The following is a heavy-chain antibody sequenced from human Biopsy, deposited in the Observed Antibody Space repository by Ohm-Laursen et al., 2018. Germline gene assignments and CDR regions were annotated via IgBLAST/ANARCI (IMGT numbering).Heavy chain of an antibody. CDR2: IYDRGSTA. CDR3: ARESDSSGYYYRDY. CDR1: GDSVSSGSFY. V-gene: IGHV4-61*01. Sequence: SDTLSLTCTVSGDSVSSGSFYWTWIRQPPGQGLEYIGYIYDRGSTANYNPSLESRVTMSVDMPKNQFSLKLSSVTAADTAIYYCARESDSSGYYYRDYWGQGTLVTVSS. J-gene: IGHJ4*02. D-gene: IGHD3-22*01.